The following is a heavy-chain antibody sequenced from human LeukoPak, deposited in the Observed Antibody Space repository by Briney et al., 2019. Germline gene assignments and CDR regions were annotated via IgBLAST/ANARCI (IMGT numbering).Heavy chain of an antibody. CDR3: AKRGYIAAHAVIDAFDI. J-gene: IGHJ3*02. Sequence: PGGSLRLSCAASGFTFSSYAMNWVRQAPGKGLEWVSGISSSGGSTYYADSVKGRFTISRDNSKNTLYLQMNSLRAEDTAVYYCAKRGYIAAHAVIDAFDIWGQGTMVTVSS. CDR2: ISSSGGST. V-gene: IGHV3-23*01. CDR1: GFTFSSYA. D-gene: IGHD6-6*01.